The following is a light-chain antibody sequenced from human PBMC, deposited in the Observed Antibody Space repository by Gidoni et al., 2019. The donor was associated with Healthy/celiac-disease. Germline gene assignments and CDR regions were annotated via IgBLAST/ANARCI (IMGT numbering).Light chain of an antibody. CDR3: QQYNSYPIT. CDR1: QSISSW. J-gene: IGKJ5*01. CDR2: KAS. V-gene: IGKV1-5*03. Sequence: DIQMTQSPSTLSASVGDRVTIPCRASQSISSWLAWYQQKPGKAPKLLIYKASSLESGVPSRFIGSGSVTEFTLTISSLQPDDFATYYCQQYNSYPITFGQGTRLEIK.